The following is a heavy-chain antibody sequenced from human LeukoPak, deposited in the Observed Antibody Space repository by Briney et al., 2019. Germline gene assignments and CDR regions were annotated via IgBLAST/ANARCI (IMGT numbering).Heavy chain of an antibody. D-gene: IGHD1-1*01. J-gene: IGHJ4*02. CDR2: INPNSGGT. V-gene: IGHV1-2*02. Sequence: EASVKVSCKASGYTFTGYYMHWVRQAPGQGPEWMGWINPNSGGTNYAQKFQGRVTMTRDTSISTAYMELSRLRSDDTAVYYCARVGATGTTSPFDYWGQGTLVTVSS. CDR3: ARVGATGTTSPFDY. CDR1: GYTFTGYY.